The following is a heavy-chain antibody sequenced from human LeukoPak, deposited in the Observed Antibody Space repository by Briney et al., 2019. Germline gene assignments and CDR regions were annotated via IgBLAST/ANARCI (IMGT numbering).Heavy chain of an antibody. CDR2: IYHSGST. Sequence: SETLSLTCAVSGYSISSGYYWGWIRQPPGKGLEWIGSIYHSGSTYYNPSLKSRVTISVDTSKNQFSLKLSSVTAADTAVYYCARRYQVAGFYYFDYWGQGTLVTVSS. CDR1: GYSISSGYY. V-gene: IGHV4-38-2*01. D-gene: IGHD2-15*01. J-gene: IGHJ4*02. CDR3: ARRYQVAGFYYFDY.